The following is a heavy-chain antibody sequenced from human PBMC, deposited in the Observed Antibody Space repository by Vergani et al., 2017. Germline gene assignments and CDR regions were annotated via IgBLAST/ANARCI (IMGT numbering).Heavy chain of an antibody. CDR3: AREGQLADAFDI. D-gene: IGHD1-1*01. V-gene: IGHV3-30-3*01. J-gene: IGHJ3*02. CDR1: GFTFSSYA. Sequence: QVQLVESGGGVVQPGRSLRLSCAASGFTFSSYAMHWVRQAPGKGLEWVAVISYDGSNKYYADSVKGRFPISRDNSKNTLYLQMNSLRAEDTAVYYCAREGQLADAFDIWGQGTMVTVSS. CDR2: ISYDGSNK.